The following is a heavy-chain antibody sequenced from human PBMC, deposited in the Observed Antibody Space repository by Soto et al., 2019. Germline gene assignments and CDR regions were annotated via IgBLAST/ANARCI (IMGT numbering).Heavy chain of an antibody. CDR1: GFTFSSAW. Sequence: EVQLVESGGGLVKPGRSLRLSCAASGFTFSSAWMSWVRQAPGKGLEWVGRIKSETDGGTTDYAAPVKGRFTISRDDSKNTLNLQMNSLKTEDTAVYYCTTDGSSGYYWDYADFWGQGTLVTVSS. CDR3: TTDGSSGYYWDYADF. D-gene: IGHD3-22*01. J-gene: IGHJ4*02. CDR2: IKSETDGGTT. V-gene: IGHV3-15*01.